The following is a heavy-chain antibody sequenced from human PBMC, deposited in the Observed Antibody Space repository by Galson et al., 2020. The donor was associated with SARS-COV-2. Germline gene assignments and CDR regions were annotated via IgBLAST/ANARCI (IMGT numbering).Heavy chain of an antibody. CDR1: GGSITTGGYS. CDR3: ARGMIRGGRPFDY. CDR2: IYHSGTT. V-gene: IGHV4-30-2*01. J-gene: IGHJ4*02. Sequence: SETLSLTCAVSGGSITTGGYSWSWIRQPPGKGLEWIGYIYHSGTTYYNPSLKSRVTILVDRSKNQFSLKLRSVTAADTAMYYCARGMIRGGRPFDYWGPGTLVTVSS. D-gene: IGHD3-10*01.